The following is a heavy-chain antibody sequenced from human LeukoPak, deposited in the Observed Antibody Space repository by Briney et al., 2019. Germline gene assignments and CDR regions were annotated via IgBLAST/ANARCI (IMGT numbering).Heavy chain of an antibody. J-gene: IGHJ3*02. CDR3: ARDPGSEYAFDI. D-gene: IGHD5-12*01. CDR2: INAGNGNT. Sequence: ASVKVSCKASGYTFTNYALHWVRQAPGQRVGWMGWINAGNGNTKYSQKFQGRVTITRDTSASTAYMELSSLRSEDTAVYYCARDPGSEYAFDIWGQGTMVTVSS. CDR1: GYTFTNYA. V-gene: IGHV1-3*01.